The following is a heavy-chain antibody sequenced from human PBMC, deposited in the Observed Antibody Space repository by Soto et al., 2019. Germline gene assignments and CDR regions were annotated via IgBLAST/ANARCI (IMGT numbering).Heavy chain of an antibody. J-gene: IGHJ4*02. CDR2: ISGSGGST. Sequence: GSLRLSCAASGFTFSSYTLDWVRQAPGRGLEWVSAISGSGGSTYYADSVRGRFTISRDNSKNTLYLQMNSLRAEDTAVYYCAKDKWAYYYFDYWGQGTLVTVSS. CDR3: AKDKWAYYYFDY. D-gene: IGHD1-26*01. V-gene: IGHV3-23*01. CDR1: GFTFSSYT.